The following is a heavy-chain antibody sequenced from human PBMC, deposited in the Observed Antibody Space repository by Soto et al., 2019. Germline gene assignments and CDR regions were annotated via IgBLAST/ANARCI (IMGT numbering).Heavy chain of an antibody. CDR1: GFTVSDTY. D-gene: IGHD2-15*01. Sequence: EVHLVESGGGLMHPGGSLRLSCAASGFTVSDTYMNWVRQAPGKGLEWVSVIYSGGLTYYADSVKGRFTISRDNSKNTLHLQMDSLSTEVTAVYYCARASGTLIREIVAQQYFADWGQGTLVT. CDR2: IYSGGLT. CDR3: ARASGTLIREIVAQQYFAD. V-gene: IGHV3-53*01. J-gene: IGHJ4*02.